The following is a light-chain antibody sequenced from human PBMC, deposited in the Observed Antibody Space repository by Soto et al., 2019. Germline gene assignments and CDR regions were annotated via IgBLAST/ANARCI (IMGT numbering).Light chain of an antibody. CDR1: QSLVYRDGNTY. V-gene: IGKV2-30*01. CDR2: KVS. J-gene: IGKJ2*03. CDR3: MQGTHWPPYS. Sequence: VVLTQSPLSLPVTLGQPASISCNSSQSLVYRDGNTYLNWFQQRPGQSPRRLIYKVSDRDSGVPDRFSGSGSGTYFPLKISRVEAEDVGVYYCMQGTHWPPYSFGQGTKLEIK.